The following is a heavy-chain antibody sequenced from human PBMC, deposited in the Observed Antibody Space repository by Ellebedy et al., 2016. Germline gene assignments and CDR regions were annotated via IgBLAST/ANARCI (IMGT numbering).Heavy chain of an antibody. V-gene: IGHV5-51*01. CDR2: IYPGDSDT. D-gene: IGHD3-22*01. CDR3: ARRSSGYPYWYFDL. J-gene: IGHJ2*01. Sequence: GGSLRLXCKGSGYSFTSYWIGWVRQMPGKGLEWMGIIYPGDSDTRYSPSFQGQVTISADKSISTAYLQWSSLKASDTAMYYCARRSSGYPYWYFDLWGRGTLVTVSS. CDR1: GYSFTSYW.